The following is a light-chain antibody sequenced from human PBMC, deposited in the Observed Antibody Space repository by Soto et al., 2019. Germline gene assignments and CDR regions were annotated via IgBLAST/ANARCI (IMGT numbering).Light chain of an antibody. CDR1: QSVSNKY. CDR2: GSS. Sequence: EVVLTQSPGTLSLSPGERATLSCRASQSVSNKYLAWYQQKPGQAPRLLIFGSSDRATGIPDRFSGSGSGMDFTLTISRLEPEDFAVYYCQQYGSSPPYTFGQGTKLEIK. CDR3: QQYGSSPPYT. V-gene: IGKV3-20*01. J-gene: IGKJ2*01.